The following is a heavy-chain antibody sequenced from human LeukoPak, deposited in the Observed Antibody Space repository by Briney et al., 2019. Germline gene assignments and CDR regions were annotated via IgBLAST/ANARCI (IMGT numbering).Heavy chain of an antibody. CDR1: GFTFSRYW. V-gene: IGHV3-7*01. J-gene: IGHJ3*02. Sequence: GGSLRLSCAASGFTFSRYWMSWVRQAPGKGLEWVASIKQNGNEKYHVDSVKGRFTISRDNAKNSLYLQMISLRAEDTAMYYCARDKYGGNSNAFDIWGQGTMVTVSS. CDR2: IKQNGNEK. D-gene: IGHD4-23*01. CDR3: ARDKYGGNSNAFDI.